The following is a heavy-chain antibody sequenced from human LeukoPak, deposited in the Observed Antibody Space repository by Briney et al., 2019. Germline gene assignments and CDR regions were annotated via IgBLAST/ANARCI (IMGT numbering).Heavy chain of an antibody. CDR1: GYTFTGYY. V-gene: IGHV1-2*02. CDR2: INPNSGGT. Sequence: GASVKVSCKASGYTFTGYYMHWVRQAPGQGLEWMGWINPNSGGTNYAQKFQGRVTMTRDTSISTAYMELSRLRSDDTAAYYCARWGLGYCSSTSCYDVVDYWGQGTLVTVSS. CDR3: ARWGLGYCSSTSCYDVVDY. D-gene: IGHD2-2*01. J-gene: IGHJ4*02.